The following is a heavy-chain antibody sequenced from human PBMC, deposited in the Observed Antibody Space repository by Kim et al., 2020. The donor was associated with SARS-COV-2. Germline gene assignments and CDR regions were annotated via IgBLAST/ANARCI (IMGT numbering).Heavy chain of an antibody. D-gene: IGHD4-17*01. J-gene: IGHJ4*02. CDR3: ARGFRDDYGDYGY. Sequence: YAQKFQGRVTMTRDTSISTAYMELSRLRSDDTAVYYCARGFRDDYGDYGYWGQGTLVTVSS. V-gene: IGHV1-2*02.